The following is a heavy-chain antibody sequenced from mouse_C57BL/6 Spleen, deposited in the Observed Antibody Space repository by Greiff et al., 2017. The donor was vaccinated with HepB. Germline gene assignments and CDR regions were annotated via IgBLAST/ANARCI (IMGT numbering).Heavy chain of an antibody. CDR1: GFSLTSYG. V-gene: IGHV2-2*01. CDR3: AREDWYYNYFDY. Sequence: QVQLKESGPGLVQPSQSLSITCTVSGFSLTSYGVHWVRQSPGKGLEWLGVIWSGGSTDYNAAFISRLSISKDNSKSQVFFKRNSLQADDTAIYYCAREDWYYNYFDYWGQGTTLTVSS. D-gene: IGHD2-12*01. CDR2: IWSGGST. J-gene: IGHJ2*01.